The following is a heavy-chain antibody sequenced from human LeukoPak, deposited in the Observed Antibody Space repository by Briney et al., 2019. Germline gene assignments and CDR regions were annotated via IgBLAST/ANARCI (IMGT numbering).Heavy chain of an antibody. D-gene: IGHD4-11*01. J-gene: IGHJ4*02. CDR2: IYYSGST. CDR3: ARDSRYSNYDTFDY. Sequence: SETLSLTCTVSGGSISSYYWSWIRQPPGKGLEWIGYIYYSGSTNYNPSLKSRVTISVDTSKNQFSLKLSSVTAADTAVYYCARDSRYSNYDTFDYWGQGTLVTVSS. CDR1: GGSISSYY. V-gene: IGHV4-59*12.